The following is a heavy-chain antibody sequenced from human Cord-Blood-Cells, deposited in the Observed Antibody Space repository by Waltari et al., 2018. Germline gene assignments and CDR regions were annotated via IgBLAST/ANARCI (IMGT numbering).Heavy chain of an antibody. CDR2: ISPIFGTA. J-gene: IGHJ5*02. CDR3: ARDLDSNYSGWFDP. D-gene: IGHD4-4*01. Sequence: QVQLVQSGAEVKKPGSSVKVSCQASGGTFSSYAISWVRLAPGQGLEWMGGISPIFGTANYAQKFQGRVTSTADESTSTAYMELSSLRSEDTAVYYCARDLDSNYSGWFDPWGQGTLVTVSS. CDR1: GGTFSSYA. V-gene: IGHV1-69*01.